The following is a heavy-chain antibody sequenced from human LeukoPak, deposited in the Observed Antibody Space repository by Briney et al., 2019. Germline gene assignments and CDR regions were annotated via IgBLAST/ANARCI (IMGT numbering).Heavy chain of an antibody. J-gene: IGHJ5*02. CDR3: ARGPLWFGEYNNWFDP. CDR2: MNPNSGNT. D-gene: IGHD3-10*01. Sequence: ASVKVSCKASGYTFTSYDINWVRQATGQGLEWMGWMNPNSGNTGYAQKFQGRVTMTRNTSISTAYMELSSLRSEDTAVYYCARGPLWFGEYNNWFDPWGQGTLVTVSS. CDR1: GYTFTSYD. V-gene: IGHV1-8*01.